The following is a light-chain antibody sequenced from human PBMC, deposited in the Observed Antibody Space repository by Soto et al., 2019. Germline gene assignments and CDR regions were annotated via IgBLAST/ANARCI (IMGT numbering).Light chain of an antibody. CDR2: DAS. J-gene: IGKJ2*01. CDR1: QSVNSY. Sequence: EIVLTQSPATLSLSPGERATLSCRASQSVNSYLAWYQQKPDQPPRLLIYDASNRATGIPGRFSGSGSETDFTLTISSLEPEDFAVYSCQQRSNWPYTFGQGTKLEIK. V-gene: IGKV3-11*01. CDR3: QQRSNWPYT.